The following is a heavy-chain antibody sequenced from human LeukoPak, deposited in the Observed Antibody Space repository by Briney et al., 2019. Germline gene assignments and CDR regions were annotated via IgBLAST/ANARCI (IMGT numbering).Heavy chain of an antibody. CDR1: GFTVSSSY. D-gene: IGHD6-6*01. CDR2: IYGGGAT. CDR3: AKDPLAARPNWFDP. Sequence: PGGSLRLSCTASGFTVSSSYMTWVRQPPGKGLEWVSLIYGGGATYYADSVKGRFTISRDNSKNTLYLQMNSLRAEDTAVYYCAKDPLAARPNWFDPWGQGTLVTVSS. J-gene: IGHJ5*02. V-gene: IGHV3-53*01.